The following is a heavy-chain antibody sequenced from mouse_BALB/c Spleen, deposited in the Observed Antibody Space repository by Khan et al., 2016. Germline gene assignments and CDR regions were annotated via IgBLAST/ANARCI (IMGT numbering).Heavy chain of an antibody. J-gene: IGHJ1*01. V-gene: IGHV3-2*02. Sequence: EVQLQESGPGLVKPSQSLSLTCTVTGYSITSDYAWNWIRQFPGNKLEWMGYIRYSGSTTYNPSLKSRISITRDTSKNQFFLQLYSVTTEDTATXYCTISPTATRYFDVWGAGTTVTVSS. CDR1: GYSITSDYA. CDR2: IRYSGST. CDR3: TISPTATRYFDV. D-gene: IGHD1-2*01.